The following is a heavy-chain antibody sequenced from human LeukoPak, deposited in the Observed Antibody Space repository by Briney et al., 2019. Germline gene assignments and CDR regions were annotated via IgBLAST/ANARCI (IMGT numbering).Heavy chain of an antibody. D-gene: IGHD3-22*01. Sequence: PGGSLRLSCAASGFTVSSYAMSWVRQAPGKGLEWVSTISSSGDSTYYADSVKGRFTISRDNSKNTLYLQINSLRAEDTAVYYCAKRSGGYFFDYWGQGALVTVSS. CDR3: AKRSGGYFFDY. CDR1: GFTVSSYA. CDR2: ISSSGDST. J-gene: IGHJ4*02. V-gene: IGHV3-23*01.